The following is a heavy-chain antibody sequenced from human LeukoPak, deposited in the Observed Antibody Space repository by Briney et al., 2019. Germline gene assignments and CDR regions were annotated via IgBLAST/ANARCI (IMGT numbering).Heavy chain of an antibody. CDR3: ARGRLGELSPFDS. D-gene: IGHD3-16*02. CDR2: INSDGSST. J-gene: IGHJ4*02. V-gene: IGHV3-74*01. Sequence: GGSLRLSCAASGFSFSNYWVHWVRRGPGKGLVWVSRINSDGSSTSYADSVKGRFTISRDNAKNTLYLQMNSLRAEDTAVYYCARGRLGELSPFDSWGQGTLVTVSS. CDR1: GFSFSNYW.